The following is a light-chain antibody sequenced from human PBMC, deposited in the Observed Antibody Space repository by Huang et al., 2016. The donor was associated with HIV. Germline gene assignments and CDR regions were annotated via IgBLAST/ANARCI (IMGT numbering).Light chain of an antibody. CDR1: QRVFYSSTTKND. V-gene: IGKV4-1*01. Sequence: DIVVTQSPDSLALSLGERAAINCTSSQRVFYSSTTKNDLSWYQIKPRQPPKLRIYWAATRESGGPDRFSGAGSGTEFTLTINNLQPEDVALDYCRQDHSTPQTFGQGTKVEL. CDR2: WAA. J-gene: IGKJ1*01. CDR3: RQDHSTPQT.